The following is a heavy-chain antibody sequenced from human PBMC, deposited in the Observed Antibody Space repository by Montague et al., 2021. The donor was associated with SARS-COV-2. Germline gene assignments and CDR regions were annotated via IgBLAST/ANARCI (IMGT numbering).Heavy chain of an antibody. Sequence: SETLSLTCAVYDGSFTDYSWTWIRQPPGKGLEWIGEINPRGSTNYNPSLKSRVTISVDTSKNQFSLKMTSVTAADTAVYYCAGGWQHSNMVVVVGTGGEYYFYCWGQGTLVAVSS. CDR2: INPRGST. CDR3: AGGWQHSNMVVVVGTGGEYYFYC. V-gene: IGHV4-34*01. CDR1: DGSFTDYS. J-gene: IGHJ4*02. D-gene: IGHD3-22*01.